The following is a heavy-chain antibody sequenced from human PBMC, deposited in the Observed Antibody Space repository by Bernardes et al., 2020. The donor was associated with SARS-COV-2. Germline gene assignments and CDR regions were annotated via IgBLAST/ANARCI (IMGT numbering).Heavy chain of an antibody. D-gene: IGHD2-2*01. J-gene: IGHJ6*02. CDR2: ISSSSSYI. V-gene: IGHV3-21*01. CDR3: ARDLVVVPAAGGYYYGMDV. Sequence: GGSLRLSCAASGFTFSSYSMNWVRQAPGKGLEWVSSISSSSSYIYYADSVKGRFTISRDNAKNSLYLQMNSLRAEDTAVYYCARDLVVVPAAGGYYYGMDVWGQGTTVTVSS. CDR1: GFTFSSYS.